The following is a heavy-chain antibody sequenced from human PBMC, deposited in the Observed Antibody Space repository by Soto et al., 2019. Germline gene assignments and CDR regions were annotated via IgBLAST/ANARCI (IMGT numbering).Heavy chain of an antibody. CDR3: ARRVEYYDFWSGYYYYFDY. CDR2: MNPNSGNT. D-gene: IGHD3-3*01. CDR1: GYTFTSYD. V-gene: IGHV1-8*01. J-gene: IGHJ4*02. Sequence: ASVKVSCKASGYTFTSYDINWVRQATGQGLERMGWMNPNSGNTGYAQKFQGRVTMTRNTSISTAYMELSSLRSEDTAVYYCARRVEYYDFWSGYYYYFDYWGQGTLVTVSS.